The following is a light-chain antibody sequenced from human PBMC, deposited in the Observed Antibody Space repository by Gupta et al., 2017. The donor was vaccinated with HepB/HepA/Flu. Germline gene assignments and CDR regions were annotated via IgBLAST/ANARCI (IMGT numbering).Light chain of an antibody. CDR1: HSVSRY. J-gene: IGKJ4*01. CDR2: DAS. V-gene: IGKV3-11*01. Sequence: EIVLTQSPATLSLSPGERATLSCRASHSVSRYLSWYQQKPGQAPRLLIYDASNRATGIPVRFSGSGSGTDFTLTISGLEPEDFAVYYCQQRTNWPALTFGGGTKVEIK. CDR3: QQRTNWPALT.